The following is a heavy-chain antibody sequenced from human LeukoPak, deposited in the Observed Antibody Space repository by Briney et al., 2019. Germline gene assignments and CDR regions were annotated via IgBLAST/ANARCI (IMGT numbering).Heavy chain of an antibody. J-gene: IGHJ4*02. V-gene: IGHV3-30*03. Sequence: GGSLRLSCAASGFTFSSYGMHWVRQAPGKGLEWVAVISYDGSNKYYADSVKGRFTISRDNSKNTLYLQMNSLRAEDTAVYYCARGANRGYFDYWGQGTLVTVSS. CDR3: ARGANRGYFDY. CDR1: GFTFSSYG. CDR2: ISYDGSNK.